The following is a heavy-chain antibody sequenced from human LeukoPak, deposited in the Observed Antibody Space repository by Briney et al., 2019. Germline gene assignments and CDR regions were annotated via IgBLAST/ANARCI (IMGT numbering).Heavy chain of an antibody. D-gene: IGHD6-19*01. V-gene: IGHV3-30*18. CDR3: AKGDHSSGWYLLHFDS. Sequence: QTGGSLRLSCAASGFTFSSYGMRWVRQAPGKGLEWVALISYDGSYIYYAESVKGRFTISRDNSKNTLSLQMNSLRPEDTAMYYCAKGDHSSGWYLLHFDSWGQGTLVTVSS. CDR1: GFTFSSYG. J-gene: IGHJ4*02. CDR2: ISYDGSYI.